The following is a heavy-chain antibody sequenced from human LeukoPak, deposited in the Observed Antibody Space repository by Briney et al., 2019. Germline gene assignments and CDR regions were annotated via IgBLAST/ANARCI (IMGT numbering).Heavy chain of an antibody. J-gene: IGHJ4*02. CDR2: IYDSGST. D-gene: IGHD4-17*01. CDR1: GGSIRSYY. CDR3: ARTGSTVAMLYPFDH. Sequence: SETLTLTCTASGGSIRSYYWSWIRQPPGKGLEWIWSIYDSGSTNYNPSLKSRVSISVDTSKDQFSLKLSSVTAADTAVYYCARTGSTVAMLYPFDHWGQGTLVTVSS. V-gene: IGHV4-59*01.